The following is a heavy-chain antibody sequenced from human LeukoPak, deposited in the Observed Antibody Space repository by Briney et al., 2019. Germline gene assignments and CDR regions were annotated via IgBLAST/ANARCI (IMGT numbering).Heavy chain of an antibody. D-gene: IGHD1-26*01. V-gene: IGHV5-51*01. CDR1: GFRFTTYW. CDR2: IYPGDSET. CDR3: ARGKMKWELLRNWFDP. Sequence: GESLKISCKASGFRFTTYWIGWVRQIPGKGLESMGIIYPGDSETRYSPSFQGQVTISADKSISTAYLQWSSLKASDTAMYYCARGKMKWELLRNWFDPWGQGTLVTVSS. J-gene: IGHJ5*02.